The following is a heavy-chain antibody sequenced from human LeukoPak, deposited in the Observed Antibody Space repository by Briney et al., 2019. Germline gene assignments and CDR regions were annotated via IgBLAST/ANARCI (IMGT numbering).Heavy chain of an antibody. J-gene: IGHJ4*02. CDR2: IYYSGST. Sequence: PSETLSLTCTVSGGSISSYYWSWIRQPPGKGLKWIGYIYYSGSTNYNPSLKSRVTISVDTSKSQFSLKLSSVTAADTAVYYCARGGDSSIFDYWGQGTLVTVSS. D-gene: IGHD6-13*01. V-gene: IGHV4-59*01. CDR3: ARGGDSSIFDY. CDR1: GGSISSYY.